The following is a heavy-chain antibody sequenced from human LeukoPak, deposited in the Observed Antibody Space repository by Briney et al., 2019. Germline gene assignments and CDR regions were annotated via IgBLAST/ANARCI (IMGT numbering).Heavy chain of an antibody. CDR1: GGSISSGGNY. CDR2: IYYSGST. Sequence: PSETLSLTCTVSGGSISSGGNYWSWIRRHPGKGLEWIGNIYYSGSTSYNPSLKSRVTISVDTSKNQFSLKLRSVTAADTAVYYCARDQVITAPTWTYYYMDVWGKGTTVTVSS. V-gene: IGHV4-31*03. J-gene: IGHJ6*03. CDR3: ARDQVITAPTWTYYYMDV. D-gene: IGHD1-7*01.